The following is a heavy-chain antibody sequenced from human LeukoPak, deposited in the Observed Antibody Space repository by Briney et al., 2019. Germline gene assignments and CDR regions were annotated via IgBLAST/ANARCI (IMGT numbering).Heavy chain of an antibody. D-gene: IGHD2-2*01. J-gene: IGHJ5*02. CDR1: GYTFTGYY. V-gene: IGHV1-2*02. Sequence: GASVKVSCKASGYTFTGYYMHWVRQAPGQGLEWMGWINPNSGGTSYAQKFQGRVTMTRDTSISTAYMELSRLRSDDTAVYYCARDDSYCSSTSCYPYNWFDPWGQGTLVTVSS. CDR2: INPNSGGT. CDR3: ARDDSYCSSTSCYPYNWFDP.